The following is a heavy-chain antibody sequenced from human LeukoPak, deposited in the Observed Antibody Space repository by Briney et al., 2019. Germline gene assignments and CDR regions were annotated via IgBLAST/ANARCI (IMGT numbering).Heavy chain of an antibody. CDR1: GLTFSSYW. CDR2: INSDGGDT. J-gene: IGHJ3*02. V-gene: IGHV3-74*01. Sequence: GGSLRLSCAASGLTFSSYWMHWVRDVPGKGLVWVSRINSDGGDTNYADSVKGRFTISRDNAKNTLYLQMNSLRAEDTALYYCVSRYCSSINCYKASGSGAFDIWGQGTMVTVSS. CDR3: VSRYCSSINCYKASGSGAFDI. D-gene: IGHD2-2*02.